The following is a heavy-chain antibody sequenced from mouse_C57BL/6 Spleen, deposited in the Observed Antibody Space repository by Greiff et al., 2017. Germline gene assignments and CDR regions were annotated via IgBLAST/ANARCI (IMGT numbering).Heavy chain of an antibody. J-gene: IGHJ4*01. V-gene: IGHV1-64*01. Sequence: QVQLQQPGAELVKPGASVKLSCKASGYTFTSYWMHWVKQRPGQGLEWIGMIHPNSGSTNYNEKFKSKATLTVDKSSSTAYMQLSSLTSEDSAVYYGAGFITTVVGAMDYWGQGTSVTVSS. D-gene: IGHD1-1*01. CDR3: AGFITTVVGAMDY. CDR1: GYTFTSYW. CDR2: IHPNSGST.